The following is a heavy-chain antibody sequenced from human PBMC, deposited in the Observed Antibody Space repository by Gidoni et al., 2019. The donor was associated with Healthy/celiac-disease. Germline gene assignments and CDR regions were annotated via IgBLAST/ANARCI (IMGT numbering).Heavy chain of an antibody. CDR2: ISSSSSYI. CDR1: GFTFSSYS. V-gene: IGHV3-21*01. CDR3: ARAARADFGVVIGRYGMDV. D-gene: IGHD3-3*01. J-gene: IGHJ6*02. Sequence: EVQLVESGGGLVKPGGSLRLSCAASGFTFSSYSMNWGRQAPGKGLEWVSSISSSSSYIYYADAVKGRFTISRDNAKNSLYLQMNSLRAEDTAVYYCARAARADFGVVIGRYGMDVWGQGTTVTVSS.